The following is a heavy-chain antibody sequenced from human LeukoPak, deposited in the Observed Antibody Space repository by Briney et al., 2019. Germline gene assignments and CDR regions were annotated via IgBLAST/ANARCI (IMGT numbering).Heavy chain of an antibody. V-gene: IGHV4-34*01. CDR1: GGSFSGYY. J-gene: IGHJ6*02. D-gene: IGHD3-10*01. Sequence: PSETLSLTCAVYGGSFSGYYWSWIRQPPGKGLEWIGEINHSGSTNYNPSLKSRVTISVDTSKNQFSLKLSSVTAADTAVYYCARVMSGFGTDVWGQGTTVTVSS. CDR2: INHSGST. CDR3: ARVMSGFGTDV.